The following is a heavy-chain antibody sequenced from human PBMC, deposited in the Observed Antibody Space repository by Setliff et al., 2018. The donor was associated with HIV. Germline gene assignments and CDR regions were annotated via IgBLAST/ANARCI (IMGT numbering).Heavy chain of an antibody. J-gene: IGHJ6*03. Sequence: SVKVSCKASGGTFNINAVTWVRQAPGQGLEWVGAIIPLLGTANNAQKFQGRITITADDSTSTVYMEVRSLRSADTAVYYCSKVSEHRTSSGSFYYYMDVWGEGTTVTVSS. CDR2: IIPLLGTA. CDR3: SKVSEHRTSSGSFYYYMDV. D-gene: IGHD6-6*01. V-gene: IGHV1-69*13. CDR1: GGTFNINA.